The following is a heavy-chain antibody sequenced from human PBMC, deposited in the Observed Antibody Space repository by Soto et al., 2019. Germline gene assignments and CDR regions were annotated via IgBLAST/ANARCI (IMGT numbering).Heavy chain of an antibody. D-gene: IGHD3-3*01. CDR1: GGSISSYY. V-gene: IGHV4-59*08. J-gene: IGHJ6*03. Sequence: ETLSLTCTVSGGSISSYYWSWIRQPPGKGLEWIGYIYYSGSTNYNPSLKSRVTISVDTSKNQFSLKLSSVTAADTAVYYCARHRPRITIFGVAPGAVYMDVWGKGTTVTVSS. CDR3: ARHRPRITIFGVAPGAVYMDV. CDR2: IYYSGST.